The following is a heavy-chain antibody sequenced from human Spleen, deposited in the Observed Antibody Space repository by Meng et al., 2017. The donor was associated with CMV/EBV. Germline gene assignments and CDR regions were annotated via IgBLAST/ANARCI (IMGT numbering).Heavy chain of an antibody. V-gene: IGHV3-74*01. CDR1: GFTFSTYW. Sequence: GESLKISCAASGFTFSTYWMHWVRQAPGKGLVWVSHISSDGSGTSYADSVKGRFTISRDNAKNTLSLQMNSLRAEDTAVYYCATGYSTGWYMGGIDYWGRGTLVTVSS. J-gene: IGHJ4*02. D-gene: IGHD6-19*01. CDR3: ATGYSTGWYMGGIDY. CDR2: ISSDGSGT.